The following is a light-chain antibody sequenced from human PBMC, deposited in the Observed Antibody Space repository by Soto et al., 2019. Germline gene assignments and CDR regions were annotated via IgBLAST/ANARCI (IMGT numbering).Light chain of an antibody. CDR3: QHRGT. CDR1: QSVSNF. Sequence: EIVLTQSPVTLSLSPGEKATLSCRASQSVSNFLGWYQQKPGQAPRLLIYDAPNRATGIPARFSGSGSGTDFTLTISSLETQDFAVYYCQHRGTFGQGTRLEIK. V-gene: IGKV3-11*01. CDR2: DAP. J-gene: IGKJ5*01.